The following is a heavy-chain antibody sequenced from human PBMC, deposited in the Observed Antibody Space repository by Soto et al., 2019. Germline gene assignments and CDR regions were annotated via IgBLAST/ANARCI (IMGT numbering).Heavy chain of an antibody. V-gene: IGHV4-30-4*01. CDR1: GGSISSADYY. CDR2: IYYSGST. D-gene: IGHD3-10*01. CDR3: ARDLRDGHSYWFDP. J-gene: IGHJ5*02. Sequence: QVQLQESGPGPVKPSQTLSLTCTVSGGSISSADYYWSWIRQPLGKGLEWIGDIYYSGSTDYNPSLKSRVTISVDTSKNQFSLKLSSVTAADTAVYYCARDLRDGHSYWFDPWGQGTLVTVSS.